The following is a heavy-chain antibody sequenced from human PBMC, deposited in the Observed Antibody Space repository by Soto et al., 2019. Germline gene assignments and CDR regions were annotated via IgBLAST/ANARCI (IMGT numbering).Heavy chain of an antibody. J-gene: IGHJ6*02. D-gene: IGHD6-13*01. CDR1: RGSISSGDYY. CDR2: IYYSGST. V-gene: IGHV4-30-4*01. CDR3: ARVPGYSSPYYGMDV. Sequence: QVQLQESGPGLVKPSQTLSLTCTVSRGSISSGDYYWSWIRQPPGKGLEWIGYIYYSGSTYYNPYLTSRVTISVDTSKNQFSLKLSSVTAADTAVYYCARVPGYSSPYYGMDVWGQGTTVTVSS.